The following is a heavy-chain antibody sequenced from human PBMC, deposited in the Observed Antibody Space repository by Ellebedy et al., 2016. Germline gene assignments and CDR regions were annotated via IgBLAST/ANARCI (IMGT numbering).Heavy chain of an antibody. CDR1: GLNFNTFF. Sequence: GESLKISCPASGLNFNTFFMSWVRQAPGKGLEWVSTISAGSDTTRLADSVKGRFTISRDNSKNTLYLQMNNLRVDDTALYYCRQGHYFDQWGQGALVTVSS. CDR3: RQGHYFDQ. V-gene: IGHV3-23*01. CDR2: ISAGSDTT. J-gene: IGHJ4*02.